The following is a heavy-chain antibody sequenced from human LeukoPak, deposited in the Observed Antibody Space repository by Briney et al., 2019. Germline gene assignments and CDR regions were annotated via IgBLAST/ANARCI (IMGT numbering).Heavy chain of an antibody. J-gene: IGHJ4*02. CDR2: IKGDGSST. D-gene: IGHD1-26*01. Sequence: GGSLRLSCAASGFTFSSNWMHWVRQAPGKGLVWISRIKGDGSSTSYADSVRGRFTISRDNAKNTLFLQMNSLRAEDTAVYYCVRDGVGAPPFDYWGQGALVTVSS. V-gene: IGHV3-74*01. CDR1: GFTFSSNW. CDR3: VRDGVGAPPFDY.